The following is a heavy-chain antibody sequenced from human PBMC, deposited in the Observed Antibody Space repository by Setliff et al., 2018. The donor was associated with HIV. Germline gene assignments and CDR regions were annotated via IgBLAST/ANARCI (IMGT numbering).Heavy chain of an antibody. CDR2: IDPEDGMT. CDR3: GTVRIAVPDDFDF. CDR1: GYNFGSYF. Sequence: ASVKVSCKASGYNFGSYFMHWVRQAPGKGLEWMGRIDPEDGMTIYGAKFQGRVTMTADTSAATAYMVLSSLRSEDTALYYCGTVRIAVPDDFDFWGQGTLVTVSS. D-gene: IGHD6-19*01. J-gene: IGHJ4*02. V-gene: IGHV1-69-2*01.